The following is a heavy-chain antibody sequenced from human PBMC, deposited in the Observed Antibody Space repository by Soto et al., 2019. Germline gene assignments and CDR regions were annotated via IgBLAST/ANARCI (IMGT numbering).Heavy chain of an antibody. CDR1: GGTFSRYT. D-gene: IGHD2-8*02. Sequence: QVQLVQSGAEVKKPGSSVKVSCKASGGTFSRYTFTWVRQAPGQGLEWMGRIIPIVDIPNYAQKFQGRVTIPADKSTSTAEMGLSRLTSDDTAVYYCASHFTGVLVLGTSPPGGDNFGWDVWGQGTTVSVS. J-gene: IGHJ6*02. CDR3: ASHFTGVLVLGTSPPGGDNFGWDV. V-gene: IGHV1-69*02. CDR2: IIPIVDIP.